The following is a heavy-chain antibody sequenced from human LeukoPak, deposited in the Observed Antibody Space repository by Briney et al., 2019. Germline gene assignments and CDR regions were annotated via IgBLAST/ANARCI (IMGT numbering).Heavy chain of an antibody. CDR3: ARGATTVQYYFDY. Sequence: GGSLRLSCATSGFSFSSYAMSWVRQAPGKGLEWVSAMSSSDDGRYYAASVKGRFTISRDNAKNSLYLQMNSLRAEDTAVYYCARGATTVQYYFDYWGQGTLVTVSS. CDR1: GFSFSSYA. D-gene: IGHD5-24*01. CDR2: MSSSDDGR. J-gene: IGHJ4*02. V-gene: IGHV3-21*01.